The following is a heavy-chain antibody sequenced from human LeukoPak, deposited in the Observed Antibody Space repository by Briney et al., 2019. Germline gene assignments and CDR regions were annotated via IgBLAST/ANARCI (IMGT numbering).Heavy chain of an antibody. CDR1: GGSISSYY. V-gene: IGHV4-4*09. CDR2: IYTSGST. J-gene: IGHJ5*02. D-gene: IGHD3-3*01. Sequence: SETLSLTCTVSGGSISSYYWSWIRQPPGKGLEWIGHIYTSGSTNYNPSLKSRVAISVDTSKNQFSLKLSSVTAADTAVYYCARSGYDFWSGYYRAWGQGTLVTVSS. CDR3: ARSGYDFWSGYYRA.